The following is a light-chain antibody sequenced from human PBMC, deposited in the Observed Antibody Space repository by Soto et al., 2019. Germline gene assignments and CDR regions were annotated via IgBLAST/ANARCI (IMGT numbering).Light chain of an antibody. Sequence: EIVLTQSPATLSLSPGERATLSCRASQSVSIYLARYQQKPAQAPRLLIDDASNRATRIRARGSGSGSGSDFTLTRRSLEPEDVEVYHWQQRSNCSITFGQGTRLEIK. J-gene: IGKJ5*01. CDR1: QSVSIY. CDR2: DAS. CDR3: QQRSNCSIT. V-gene: IGKV3-11*01.